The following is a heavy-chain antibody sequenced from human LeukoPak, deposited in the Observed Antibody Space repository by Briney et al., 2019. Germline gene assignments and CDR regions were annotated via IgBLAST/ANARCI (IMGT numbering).Heavy chain of an antibody. CDR2: ISGSGGST. CDR1: GFSFSSYG. CDR3: AKDRDIVVVPAAMGDGYFDY. J-gene: IGHJ4*02. D-gene: IGHD2-2*01. Sequence: AGGSLRLSCAASGFSFSSYGMHWVRQAPGKGLEWVSAISGSGGSTYYADSVKGRFTISRDNSKNTLYLQMNSLRAEDTAVYYCAKDRDIVVVPAAMGDGYFDYWGQGTLVTVSS. V-gene: IGHV3-23*01.